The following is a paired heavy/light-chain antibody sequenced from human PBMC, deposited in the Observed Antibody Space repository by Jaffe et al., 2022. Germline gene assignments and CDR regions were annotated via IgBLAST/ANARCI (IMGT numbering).Light chain of an antibody. V-gene: IGKV1-5*03. Sequence: DIQMTQSPSTLSASVGDRVTITCRASQSISSWLAWYQQKPGKAPKLLIYKASSLESGVPSRFSGSGSGTEFTLTISSLQPDDFATYYCQQYNSYSKTFGQGTKVEIK. J-gene: IGKJ1*01. CDR1: QSISSW. CDR3: QQYNSYSKT. CDR2: KAS.
Heavy chain of an antibody. CDR2: INHSGST. CDR1: GGSFSGYY. CDR3: ARVKGSGGGFSGRTSAKYYFDY. V-gene: IGHV4-34*01. Sequence: QVQLQQWGAGLLKPSETLSLTCAVYGGSFSGYYWSWIRQPPGKGLEWIGEINHSGSTNYNPSLKSRVTISVDTSKNQFSLKLSSVTAADTAVYYCARVKGSGGGFSGRTSAKYYFDYWGQGTLVTVSS. D-gene: IGHD2-15*01. J-gene: IGHJ4*02.